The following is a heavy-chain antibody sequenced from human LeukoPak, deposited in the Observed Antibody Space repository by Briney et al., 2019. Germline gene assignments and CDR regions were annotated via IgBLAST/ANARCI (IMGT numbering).Heavy chain of an antibody. CDR3: ARGFRRLES. CDR2: IYYSGST. CDR1: GGSISSYY. J-gene: IGHJ4*02. Sequence: SETLSLTCTVSGGSISSYYWSWLRQPPGKGLEWIGYIYYSGSTNYNPSLKSRVTISVDTSKNQFSLKLSSVTAADTAVYYCARGFRRLESWGQGTLVTVSS. V-gene: IGHV4-59*12. D-gene: IGHD6-19*01.